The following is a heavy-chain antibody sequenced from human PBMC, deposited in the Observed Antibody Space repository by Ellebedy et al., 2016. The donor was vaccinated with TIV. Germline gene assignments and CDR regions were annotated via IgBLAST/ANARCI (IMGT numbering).Heavy chain of an antibody. D-gene: IGHD3/OR15-3a*01. CDR1: GYTFTSYG. CDR3: ARWTGSTYYYYYMDV. CDR2: ISAYNGNT. Sequence: ASVKVSXXASGYTFTSYGISWVRQAPGQGLEWMGWISAYNGNTNYAQKLQGRVTMTTDTSTSTAYMELRSLRSDDTAVYYCARWTGSTYYYYYMDVWGKGTTVTVSS. V-gene: IGHV1-18*01. J-gene: IGHJ6*03.